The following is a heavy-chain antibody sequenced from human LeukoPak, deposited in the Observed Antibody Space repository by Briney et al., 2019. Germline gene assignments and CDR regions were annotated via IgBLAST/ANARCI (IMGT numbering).Heavy chain of an antibody. CDR3: ARHYYDSSGSRRDYYFDY. Sequence: SEPLSLTCSVFGGSVRSTSDYWGWIRQPPGKGLEYIGSIYSSGTTYYNPSLKSRVSMSVDVSNNQFSLKLSSVTAADTAVYYCARHYYDSSGSRRDYYFDYWGPGALVTVSS. D-gene: IGHD3-22*01. CDR2: IYSSGTT. V-gene: IGHV4-39*01. J-gene: IGHJ4*02. CDR1: GGSVRSTSDY.